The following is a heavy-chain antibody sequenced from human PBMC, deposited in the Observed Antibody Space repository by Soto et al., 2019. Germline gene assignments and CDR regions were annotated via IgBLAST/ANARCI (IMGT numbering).Heavy chain of an antibody. CDR3: ARSTVYRLVVPAATTGYFQH. J-gene: IGHJ1*01. Sequence: QVQLQQWGAGLLKPSETLSLTCAVYGGSFSGYYWSWIRQPPGKGLEWIGEINHSGSTNYNPSLNSRVTISVDTSKNQFSLKLSSVTAADTAVYCCARSTVYRLVVPAATTGYFQHWGQGTLVTVSS. CDR2: INHSGST. CDR1: GGSFSGYY. V-gene: IGHV4-34*01. D-gene: IGHD2-2*01.